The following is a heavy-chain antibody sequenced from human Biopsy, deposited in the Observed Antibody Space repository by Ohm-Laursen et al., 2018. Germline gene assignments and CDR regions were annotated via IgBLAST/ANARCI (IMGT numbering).Heavy chain of an antibody. CDR1: GSPFSDYN. J-gene: IGHJ6*02. V-gene: IGHV3-11*01. D-gene: IGHD1-26*01. CDR3: QRDCRESPYVMEV. CDR2: ISDGGTTI. Sequence: SLRLSCAASGSPFSDYNMSGIRQAPGKGLGWVSYISDGGTTIYYADSVKGRFTISRDNAKKSLYLQMNSLRAEDPAVYYCQRDCRESPYVMEVWGQGTTVTVSS.